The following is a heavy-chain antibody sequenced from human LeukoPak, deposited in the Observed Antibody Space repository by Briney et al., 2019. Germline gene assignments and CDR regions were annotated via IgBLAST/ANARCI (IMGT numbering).Heavy chain of an antibody. D-gene: IGHD3-22*01. J-gene: IGHJ4*02. Sequence: GGSLRLSYAASGFTFSSYGMHWVRRAPGKGLEWVAVIWYDGSNKYYADSVKGRFTISRDNSKNTLYLQMNSLRAEDTAVYYCARDQYDSSGPPDYWGQGTLVTVSS. V-gene: IGHV3-33*01. CDR3: ARDQYDSSGPPDY. CDR2: IWYDGSNK. CDR1: GFTFSSYG.